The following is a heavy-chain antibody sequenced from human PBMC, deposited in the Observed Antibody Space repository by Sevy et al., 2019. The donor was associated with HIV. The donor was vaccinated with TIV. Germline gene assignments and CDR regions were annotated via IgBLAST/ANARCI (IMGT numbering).Heavy chain of an antibody. CDR2: ISYDGSKK. V-gene: IGHV3-30-3*01. CDR3: ITAGNEVGDY. J-gene: IGHJ4*02. D-gene: IGHD6-13*01. Sequence: GGSLRLSSAASGLTFSSYAMHWVRQAPGRGLEWVTAISYDGSKKYYADSVKGRFTISRDNSKNTLYLQMNSLRDEDTAVYYCITAGNEVGDYWGQGTLVTVSS. CDR1: GLTFSSYA.